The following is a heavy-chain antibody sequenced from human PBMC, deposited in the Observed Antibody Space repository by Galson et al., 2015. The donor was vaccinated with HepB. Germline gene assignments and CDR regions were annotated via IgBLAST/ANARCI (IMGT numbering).Heavy chain of an antibody. Sequence: SVKVSCKASGYTFTGYYMHWVRQATGQGLEWMGWMNPNSGNTGYAQKFQGRVTMTRNTSISTAYMELSSLRSEDTAVYYCARGRRRPYPSIVVVPAAPLYYYYMDVWGKGTTVTVSS. J-gene: IGHJ6*03. CDR1: GYTFTGYY. V-gene: IGHV1-8*02. CDR3: ARGRRRPYPSIVVVPAAPLYYYYMDV. CDR2: MNPNSGNT. D-gene: IGHD2-2*01.